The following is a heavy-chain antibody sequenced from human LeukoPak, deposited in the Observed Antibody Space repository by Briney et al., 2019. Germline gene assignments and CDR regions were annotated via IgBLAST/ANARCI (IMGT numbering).Heavy chain of an antibody. J-gene: IGHJ6*03. CDR3: ARDRGRYYMDV. V-gene: IGHV3-13*01. D-gene: IGHD6-25*01. CDR2: IGTAGDI. CDR1: GFTFSSYD. Sequence: GGSLRLSCAASGFTFSSYDMHWVRQATGKGLEWVSGIGTAGDIYYSGSVKGRFTISRENAKNSLYLQMKSLRAGDTAVYYCARDRGRYYMDVWGKGTTVTISS.